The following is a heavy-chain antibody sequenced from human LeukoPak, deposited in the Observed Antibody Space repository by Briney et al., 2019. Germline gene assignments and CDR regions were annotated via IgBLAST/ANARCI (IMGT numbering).Heavy chain of an antibody. Sequence: SVKVSCKASGGTFSSYAISWVRQAPGQGLEWMGGIIPIFGTANYAQKFQGRVTITADESTSTAYMELSSLRSEDTAVYYCASDSYGSGSFNWFDPWGQGTLVTVSS. D-gene: IGHD3-10*01. CDR1: GGTFSSYA. CDR3: ASDSYGSGSFNWFDP. CDR2: IIPIFGTA. V-gene: IGHV1-69*01. J-gene: IGHJ5*02.